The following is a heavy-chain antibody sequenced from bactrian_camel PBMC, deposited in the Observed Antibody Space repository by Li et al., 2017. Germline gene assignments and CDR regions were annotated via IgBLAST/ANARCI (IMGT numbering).Heavy chain of an antibody. CDR3: ATVEDDFRV. J-gene: IGHJ6*01. CDR2: ISSGSTT. CDR1: GFTFSTYE. V-gene: IGHV3S40*01. Sequence: VQLVESGGGLVQPGGSLRLSCAASGFTFSTYEMTWVRQAPGGLEWVSTISSGSTTYHADSVKGRFTISRDNAKNKVYLQMNSLKTEDTAVYYCATVEDDFRVRGQGTQVTVS.